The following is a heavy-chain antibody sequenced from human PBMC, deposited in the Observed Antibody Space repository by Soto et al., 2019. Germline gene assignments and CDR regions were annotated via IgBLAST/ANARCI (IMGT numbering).Heavy chain of an antibody. CDR1: GFTFSSYA. J-gene: IGHJ4*02. D-gene: IGHD6-19*01. CDR2: ISGSGGST. CDR3: AKGWFAAVAGTYYFDS. V-gene: IGHV3-23*01. Sequence: EVQLLESGGGLVQPGGSLRLSCAASGFTFSSYAMSWVRQAPGMGLEWVSAISGSGGSTYYADSVKGRFTISRDNSKNTLYLQMNSLRAEDTAVYYCAKGWFAAVAGTYYFDSWGQGTLVTVSS.